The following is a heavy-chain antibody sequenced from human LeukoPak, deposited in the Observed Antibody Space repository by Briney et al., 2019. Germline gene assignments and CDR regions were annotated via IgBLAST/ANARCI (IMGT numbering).Heavy chain of an antibody. CDR3: ARVWADSYGTDY. Sequence: PGGSLRLSCAASGFTFSSYSMNWVRQAPGKGLEWVSSISSSSSHIYYADSVKGRFTISRDNAKNSLYLQMNSLRAEDTAVYYCARVWADSYGTDYWGQGTLVTVSS. J-gene: IGHJ4*02. V-gene: IGHV3-21*01. CDR2: ISSSSSHI. D-gene: IGHD5-18*01. CDR1: GFTFSSYS.